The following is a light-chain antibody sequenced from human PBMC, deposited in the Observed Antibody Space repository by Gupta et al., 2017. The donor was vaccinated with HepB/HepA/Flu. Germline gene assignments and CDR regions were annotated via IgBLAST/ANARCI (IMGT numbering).Light chain of an antibody. CDR1: QSVSSN. Sequence: EIVMTQSPATLSVSPGERATLSCRASQSVSSNLAWYQQKPGQAPRLLIYGASTRATGIPARFSGSGSGTEFTLTISSLQSEDFAVYYCHQENNWPPAFGQGTKVEIK. CDR3: HQENNWPPA. V-gene: IGKV3-15*01. J-gene: IGKJ1*01. CDR2: GAS.